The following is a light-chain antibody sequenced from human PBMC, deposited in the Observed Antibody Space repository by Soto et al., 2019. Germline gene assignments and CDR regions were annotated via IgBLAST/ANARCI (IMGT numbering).Light chain of an antibody. V-gene: IGLV1-47*02. CDR1: TSNIGSNL. CDR3: AVWDDSLSGVV. J-gene: IGLJ2*01. CDR2: NDN. Sequence: QSVLAQPPSASRTPGQRVTISCSGSTSNIGSNLASWYQQLPGSAPKLLIYNDNERPSGVPDRFSGSKSGTSASLGISGLRSEDEAHYFCAVWDDSLSGVVFGGGTKLTVL.